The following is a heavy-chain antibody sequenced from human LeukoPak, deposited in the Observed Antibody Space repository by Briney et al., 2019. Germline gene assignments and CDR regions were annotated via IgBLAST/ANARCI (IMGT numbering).Heavy chain of an antibody. J-gene: IGHJ4*02. CDR1: GFTFSSHG. CDR3: AKDAPWKFVGPFDY. D-gene: IGHD3/OR15-3a*01. V-gene: IGHV3-33*03. CDR2: IWYDGSKK. Sequence: GGSLRLSCATSGFTFSSHGFYWVRQAPGKGLDWVAVIWYDGSKKYYADSVKGRSTISRDNSKNTLYLQMNSLRAEDTAVYYCAKDAPWKFVGPFDYWGQGTLVTVSS.